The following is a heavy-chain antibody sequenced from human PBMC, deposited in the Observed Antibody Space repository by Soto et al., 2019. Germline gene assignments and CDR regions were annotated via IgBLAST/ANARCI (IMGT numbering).Heavy chain of an antibody. CDR2: IIPILGIA. V-gene: IGHV1-69*04. D-gene: IGHD6-19*01. J-gene: IGHJ4*02. CDR3: VKIAVAGTGYFDY. Sequence: SVKVSCKASGYTFTSYGISWVRQAPGQGLEWMGRIIPILGIANYAQKFQGRVTITADKSTSTAYMELSSLRSEDTAVYYCVKIAVAGTGYFDYWGQGTLVTVSS. CDR1: GYTFTSYG.